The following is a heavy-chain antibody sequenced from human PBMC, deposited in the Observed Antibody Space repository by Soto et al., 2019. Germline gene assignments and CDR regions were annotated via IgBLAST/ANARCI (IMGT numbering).Heavy chain of an antibody. CDR2: ISGSGGST. CDR3: AKDREPLSGYDSYSSGWYVLGFDY. V-gene: IGHV3-23*01. D-gene: IGHD6-19*01. Sequence: GGSLRLSCAASGFTFSSYAMSWVRQAPGKGLEWVSAISGSGGSTYYADSGKGRFTISRDNSKNTLYLQMNSLRAEDTAVNYCAKDREPLSGYDSYSSGWYVLGFDYWGQGTLVTVSS. CDR1: GFTFSSYA. J-gene: IGHJ4*02.